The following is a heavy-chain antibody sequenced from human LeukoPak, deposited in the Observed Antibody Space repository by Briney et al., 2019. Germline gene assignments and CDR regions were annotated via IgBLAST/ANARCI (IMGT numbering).Heavy chain of an antibody. CDR1: GGTFSSYA. Sequence: ASVKVSCKASGGTFSSYAISWVRQAPGQGLEWMGGIIPIFGTANYAQKFQGRVTMTEDTSTDTAYMELSSLRSEDTAVYYCATDPGFWSGSLGDYWGQGTLVTVSS. CDR3: ATDPGFWSGSLGDY. CDR2: IIPIFGTA. V-gene: IGHV1-69*06. J-gene: IGHJ4*02. D-gene: IGHD3-3*01.